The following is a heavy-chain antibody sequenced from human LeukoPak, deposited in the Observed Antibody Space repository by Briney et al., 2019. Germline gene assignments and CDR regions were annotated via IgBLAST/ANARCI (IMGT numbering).Heavy chain of an antibody. J-gene: IGHJ3*02. D-gene: IGHD2-2*01. V-gene: IGHV1-2*02. CDR2: INPNSGVT. CDR1: GYTFTGYF. Sequence: ASVKVSCKASGYTFTGYFIHWVRQAPGQGLEWMGWINPNSGVTKYAQKFQGRVTMTRDTSISSAYMELSSLRSEDTAVYYCARERGYCSSTSCPWDAFDIWGQGTMVTVSS. CDR3: ARERGYCSSTSCPWDAFDI.